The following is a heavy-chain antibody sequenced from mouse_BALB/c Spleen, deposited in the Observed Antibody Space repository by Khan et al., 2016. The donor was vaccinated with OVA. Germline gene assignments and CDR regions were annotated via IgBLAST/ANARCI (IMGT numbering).Heavy chain of an antibody. V-gene: IGHV1S132*01. D-gene: IGHD1-1*01. CDR2: IYPGTDNS. CDR3: ARDYGGYYTMDS. CDR1: GYIFTSYW. Sequence: QVQLQQSGAELVRPGASVKLSCKTSGYIFTSYWIHWVKQRSGQGLEWIARIYPGTDNSYYNENFKGRATLTADKSSSTAYMQLSSLKSEDSAVSFCARDYGGYYTMDSWGQGTSGTVSS. J-gene: IGHJ4*01.